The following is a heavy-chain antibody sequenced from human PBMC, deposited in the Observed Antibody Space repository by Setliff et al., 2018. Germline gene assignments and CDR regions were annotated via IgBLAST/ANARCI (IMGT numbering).Heavy chain of an antibody. CDR1: GGSISSYY. CDR3: ARSFSRREKFLLDY. Sequence: SETLSLTCTVSGGSISSYYWSWIRQPPGKGLEWIGYIYYSGSTNYNPSLKSRVTISVDTSKNQFSLKVSSVTAADTAVYYCARSFSRREKFLLDYWGQGALVTV. CDR2: IYYSGST. J-gene: IGHJ4*02. V-gene: IGHV4-59*12.